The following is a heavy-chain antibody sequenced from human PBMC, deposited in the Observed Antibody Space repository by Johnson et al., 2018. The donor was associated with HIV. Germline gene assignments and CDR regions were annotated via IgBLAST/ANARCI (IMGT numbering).Heavy chain of an antibody. D-gene: IGHD2-21*01. V-gene: IGHV3-9*01. J-gene: IGHJ3*02. CDR3: SRVCGGGYLGDAFDI. CDR1: GFTFSDYA. CDR2: ISWNGGSI. Sequence: EVQLVESGGGLVQPGRSLRLSCAASGFTFSDYAMHWVRQAPGKGLEWVSGISWNGGSIGYADSVKGLFTISRDNAKNSLYLQMNSLRAEDAALYYCSRVCGGGYLGDAFDIWGQGTMVTVSS.